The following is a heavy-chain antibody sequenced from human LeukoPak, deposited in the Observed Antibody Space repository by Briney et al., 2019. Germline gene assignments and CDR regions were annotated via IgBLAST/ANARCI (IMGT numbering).Heavy chain of an antibody. CDR1: GGSISSGSYY. V-gene: IGHV4-61*02. Sequence: SETLSLTCTVSGGSISSGSYYWSWIRQPAGKGLEWIGRIYTSGSTNYNPSLKSRVTISVDTSKNQFSLKLSSVTAADTAVYYCATMRDFGVIIMAFDIWGQGTMVTVSS. CDR3: ATMRDFGVIIMAFDI. CDR2: IYTSGST. D-gene: IGHD3-3*01. J-gene: IGHJ3*02.